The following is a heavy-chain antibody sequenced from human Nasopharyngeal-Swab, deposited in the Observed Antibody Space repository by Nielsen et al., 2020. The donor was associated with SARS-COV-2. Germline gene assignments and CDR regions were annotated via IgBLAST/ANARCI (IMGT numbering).Heavy chain of an antibody. J-gene: IGHJ2*01. CDR1: GGTFNSYA. CDR2: IIPILGIA. D-gene: IGHD5-18*01. Sequence: SVKVSCKASGGTFNSYAISWVRQAPGQGLEWMGRIIPILGIANYAQKFQGRVTITADKSTSTAYMELSSLRSEDTAVYYCARGDSYGASWYFDLWGRGTLVTVSS. V-gene: IGHV1-69*04. CDR3: ARGDSYGASWYFDL.